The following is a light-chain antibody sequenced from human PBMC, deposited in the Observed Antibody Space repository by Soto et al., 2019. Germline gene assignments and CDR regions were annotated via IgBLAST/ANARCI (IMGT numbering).Light chain of an antibody. V-gene: IGLV1-47*01. Sequence: QSALTQPPSASVTTGQRVTISCSGSNSNIGSKYVYWYQQLPGTAPKLLLYRNNQRPSGVPDRFSGSKSGTSASLAISGLRSEDEADYYCAAWDNSLVGGPAFGGGTKVTVL. J-gene: IGLJ2*01. CDR3: AAWDNSLVGGPA. CDR2: RNN. CDR1: NSNIGSKY.